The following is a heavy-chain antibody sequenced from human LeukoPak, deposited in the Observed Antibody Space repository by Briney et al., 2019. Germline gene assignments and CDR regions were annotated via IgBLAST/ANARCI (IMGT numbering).Heavy chain of an antibody. CDR1: GYSFTSYW. J-gene: IGHJ5*02. CDR2: IYPGDSDT. Sequence: GESLKISCKGFGYSFTSYWIGWVRQMPGKGLEWMGIIYPGDSDTRYSPSFQGQVTISADKSISTAYLQWSSLKASDTAMYYCARLSIVAAASDNWFDPWGQGTLVTVSS. CDR3: ARLSIVAAASDNWFDP. D-gene: IGHD6-13*01. V-gene: IGHV5-51*01.